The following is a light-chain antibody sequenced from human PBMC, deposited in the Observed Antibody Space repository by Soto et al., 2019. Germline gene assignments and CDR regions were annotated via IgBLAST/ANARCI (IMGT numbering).Light chain of an antibody. CDR1: QSVSGN. V-gene: IGKV3-15*01. Sequence: EIVMTQSPATLSVSPGERAALSCRASQSVSGNLAWYQQTPGQAPRLLIYGASTRATGIPARFSGSGFGTEFTLTISSLKSEEFGVYYCQQYNYRPPAFGQGTRLDIK. J-gene: IGKJ5*01. CDR3: QQYNYRPPA. CDR2: GAS.